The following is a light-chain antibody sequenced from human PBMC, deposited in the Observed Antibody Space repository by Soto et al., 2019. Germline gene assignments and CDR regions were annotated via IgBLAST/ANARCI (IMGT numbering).Light chain of an antibody. CDR3: QQRSNWIT. CDR1: QSLSSY. V-gene: IGKV3-11*01. CDR2: DAS. J-gene: IGKJ4*01. Sequence: EIVLTQSPATLSLSPGERATLSCRASQSLSSYLAWYQQKPGQAPRLLIYDASNRATGIPARFSGSGSGTDFTLTISSLEPEDLAVYYCQQRSNWITFGGGTRVEIK.